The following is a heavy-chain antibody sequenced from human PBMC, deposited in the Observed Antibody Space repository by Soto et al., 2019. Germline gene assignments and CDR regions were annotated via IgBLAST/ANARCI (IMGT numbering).Heavy chain of an antibody. V-gene: IGHV1-69*06. CDR3: AVSSSGSLSPYYYGMDV. CDR2: IIPIFGTA. D-gene: IGHD6-6*01. Sequence: GASVKVSCKASGGTFSSYAISWVRQAPGQGLEWMGGIIPIFGTANYAQKFQGRVTITADKSTSTAYMELSSLRSEDTAVYYCAVSSSGSLSPYYYGMDVWGQGTTVTVSS. CDR1: GGTFSSYA. J-gene: IGHJ6*02.